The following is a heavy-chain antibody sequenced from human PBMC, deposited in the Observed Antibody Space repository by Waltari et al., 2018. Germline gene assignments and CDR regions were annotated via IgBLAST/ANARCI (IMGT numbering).Heavy chain of an antibody. CDR2: IYTSGST. CDR1: GGSISSGSYY. D-gene: IGHD6-19*01. Sequence: QVQLQESDPGLVKPSQTLSLTCTVSGGSISSGSYYWNWIRQPAGKGLEWIGRIYTSGSTNYNPSLKSRVTISVDTSKNQFSLKLSSVTAADTAVYYCARDPYLSGWFYFDWWGQGTLITVSS. CDR3: ARDPYLSGWFYFDW. V-gene: IGHV4-61*02. J-gene: IGHJ4*02.